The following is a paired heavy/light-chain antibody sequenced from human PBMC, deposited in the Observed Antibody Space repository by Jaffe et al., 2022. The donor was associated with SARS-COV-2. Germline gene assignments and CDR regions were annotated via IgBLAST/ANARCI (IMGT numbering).Heavy chain of an antibody. D-gene: IGHD6-6*01. Sequence: QVQLQESGPGLLKPSQTLSLTCTVSGGSINSGSYYWTWIRQPAGKGLELIGRIHTSGSTEYNPSLKSLKSRVTISLDRSGNQFSLELTSVTAADTAVYYCAREVPSSSSSRDWFDPWGQGTLVSVSS. CDR2: IHTSGST. CDR3: AREVPSSSSSRDWFDP. J-gene: IGHJ5*02. V-gene: IGHV4-61*02. CDR1: GGSINSGSYY.
Light chain of an antibody. CDR1: YSVSSF. V-gene: IGKV3-11*01. Sequence: EIVLTQSPATLSLSPGERATLSCRASYSVSSFLAWYQQKPGQAPRLLIYDASKRATGIPARFSGSGSGTDFTLTINSLEPEDSAVYYCLQRSNWPLTFGGGTKVEIK. CDR2: DAS. J-gene: IGKJ4*01. CDR3: LQRSNWPLT.